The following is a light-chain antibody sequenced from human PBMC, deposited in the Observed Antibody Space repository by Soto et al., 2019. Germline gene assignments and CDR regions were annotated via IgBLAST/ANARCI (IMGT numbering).Light chain of an antibody. CDR3: SSKSSGSTPML. Sequence: QAASVSGSPGQSITISCTGTSSDVGGYRFVSWYQHHPGEAPKLIIYEVSNRPSGVSSRFSGSKSGNTASLTISGLQAEDESLYYCSSKSSGSTPMLFGGGTKVTVL. CDR2: EVS. V-gene: IGLV2-14*01. CDR1: SSDVGGYRF. J-gene: IGLJ3*02.